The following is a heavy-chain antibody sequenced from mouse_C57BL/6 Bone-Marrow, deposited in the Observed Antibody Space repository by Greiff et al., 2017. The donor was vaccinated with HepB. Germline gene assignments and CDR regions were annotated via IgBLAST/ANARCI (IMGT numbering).Heavy chain of an antibody. CDR2: IRNKANGYTT. V-gene: IGHV7-3*01. J-gene: IGHJ4*01. CDR3: ARYNDYYGSSPYAMDY. D-gene: IGHD1-1*01. CDR1: GFTFTDYY. Sequence: DVMLVESGGGLVQPGGSLSLSCAASGFTFTDYYMSWVRQPPGKALEWLGFIRNKANGYTTEYSASVKGRFTISRDNSQSILYLQMNALRAEDSATYYCARYNDYYGSSPYAMDYWGQGTSVTVSS.